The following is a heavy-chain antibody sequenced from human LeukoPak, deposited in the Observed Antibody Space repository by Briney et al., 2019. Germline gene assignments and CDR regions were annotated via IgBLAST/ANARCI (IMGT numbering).Heavy chain of an antibody. CDR1: GGSISSGSYY. Sequence: SETLSLTCTVSGGSISSGSYYRSWIRQPAGQGLEWLGRIYTSGSTNYNPSLKSRVTISVDTSKNQFSLKLSSVTAADTAVYYCARESALNDYWGQGTLVTVSS. CDR2: IYTSGST. CDR3: ARESALNDY. V-gene: IGHV4-61*02. J-gene: IGHJ4*02.